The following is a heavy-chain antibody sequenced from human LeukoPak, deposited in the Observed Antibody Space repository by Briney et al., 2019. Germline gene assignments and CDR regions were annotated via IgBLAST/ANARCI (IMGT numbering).Heavy chain of an antibody. V-gene: IGHV3-43*01. CDR1: GFTLDDYT. CDR2: ISWDGGST. J-gene: IGHJ4*02. D-gene: IGHD3-3*02. CDR3: ARLSARLSR. Sequence: PGGSLRLSCAASGFTLDDYTMHWVRQAPGKGLEWVSLISWDGGSTYYADSVKGRFTISRDNSKNMLYLQMNSLRAEDTAVYYCARLSARLSRWGQGTLVTVSS.